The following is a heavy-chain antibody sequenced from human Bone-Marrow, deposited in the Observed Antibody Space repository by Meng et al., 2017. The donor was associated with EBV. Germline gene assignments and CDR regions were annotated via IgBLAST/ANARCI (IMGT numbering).Heavy chain of an antibody. CDR3: ASSTPGGRPDY. CDR2: IWYDGSNE. CDR1: WFPFPNYG. J-gene: IGHJ4*02. Sequence: LGEAGDGVVQPGRPLRLPWDASWFPFPNYGMHWVRQAPGKGLEWVALIWYDGSNEFYADSVKGRFTISRDNSKNTLYLQMNNLRAEDTALYYCASSTPGGRPDYWGQGTLVTVSS. D-gene: IGHD3-16*01. V-gene: IGHV3-33*01.